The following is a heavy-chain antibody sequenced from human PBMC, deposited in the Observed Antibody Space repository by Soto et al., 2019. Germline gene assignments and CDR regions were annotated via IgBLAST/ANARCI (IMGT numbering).Heavy chain of an antibody. D-gene: IGHD3-22*01. J-gene: IGHJ6*02. Sequence: EVQLVESGGGLVQPGGSLKLSCAASGFTFSGSAMHWVRQASGKGLEWVGRIRSKANSYATAYAASVKGRFTISRDDSKNTAYLQMNSLKTADTAGYYCTSSALIDYYYYYGMDVLGQGTTVPVSS. CDR3: TSSALIDYYYYYGMDV. CDR2: IRSKANSYAT. V-gene: IGHV3-73*02. CDR1: GFTFSGSA.